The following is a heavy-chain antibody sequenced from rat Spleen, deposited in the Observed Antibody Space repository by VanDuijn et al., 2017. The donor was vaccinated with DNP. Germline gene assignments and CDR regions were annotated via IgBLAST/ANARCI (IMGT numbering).Heavy chain of an antibody. D-gene: IGHD1-4*01. V-gene: IGHV5-31*01. CDR1: GFTFNNYW. CDR3: TTEPNLRVDA. CDR2: ITSSGGST. Sequence: EVQLVESGGDLVQPGRSLKLSCVASGFTFNNYWMTWIRQVPGKGLEWVASITSSGGSTYYRDSVKGRFTISRDNAKSTLYLQMDSLRSEDTATYYCTTEPNLRVDAWGQGTSVTVSS. J-gene: IGHJ4*01.